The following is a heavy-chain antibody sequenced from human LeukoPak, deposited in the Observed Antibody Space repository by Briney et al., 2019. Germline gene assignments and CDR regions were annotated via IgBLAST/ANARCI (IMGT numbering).Heavy chain of an antibody. CDR1: GFTFSDYY. Sequence: GGSLRLSCAASGFTFSDYYMSWTRQAPGKGLEWVSYISSSGTTTYYADSVKGRFTISRDNAKNSLYLQMNSLRAEDTAMYYCAREIEGGTTTVAALDYWGQGTLVTVSS. D-gene: IGHD1-26*01. CDR3: AREIEGGTTTVAALDY. CDR2: ISSSGTTT. J-gene: IGHJ4*02. V-gene: IGHV3-11*04.